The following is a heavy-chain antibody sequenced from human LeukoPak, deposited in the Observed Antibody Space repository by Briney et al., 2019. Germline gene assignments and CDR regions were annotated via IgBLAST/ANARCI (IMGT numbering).Heavy chain of an antibody. V-gene: IGHV3-7*01. J-gene: IGHJ3*02. Sequence: PGGPLRLSCAASGFTFSSYWMNWVRQAPGKGLEWVANIKQDGSEKYYVDSVKGRFTISRDNAKNSLYLQMNSLRAEDTAVYYCARRRSRGYKDDAFDIWGQGTIVTVSS. D-gene: IGHD3-22*01. CDR2: IKQDGSEK. CDR1: GFTFSSYW. CDR3: ARRRSRGYKDDAFDI.